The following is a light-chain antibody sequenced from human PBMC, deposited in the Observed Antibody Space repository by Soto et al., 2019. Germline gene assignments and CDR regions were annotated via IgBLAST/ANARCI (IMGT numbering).Light chain of an antibody. CDR2: GAS. CDR1: QSVSSS. J-gene: IGKJ1*01. CDR3: LQYNNWWT. V-gene: IGKV3-15*01. Sequence: DMVMTQSPATLSVSPGERATLSCRASQSVSSSLAWYQQKPGRSPRLLIYGASTRAIGIPARFSGSGSGTEFTLTISSLQSEDFAVYYCLQYNNWWTFCQGTKVDIK.